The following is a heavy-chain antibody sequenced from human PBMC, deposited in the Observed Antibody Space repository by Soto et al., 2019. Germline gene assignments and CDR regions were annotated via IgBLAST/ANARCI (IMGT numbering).Heavy chain of an antibody. D-gene: IGHD3-10*01. Sequence: ASVEVSCKASGYTFTGHYMHWVRRAPGQGLEWMGWINPNSVGTNYAQKFQGRVTMTRDTSISTAYMELSRLRSDDTAVYYCARGPMVRAAHGFDIWGQGTMVTVSS. V-gene: IGHV1-2*02. CDR1: GYTFTGHY. CDR2: INPNSVGT. CDR3: ARGPMVRAAHGFDI. J-gene: IGHJ3*02.